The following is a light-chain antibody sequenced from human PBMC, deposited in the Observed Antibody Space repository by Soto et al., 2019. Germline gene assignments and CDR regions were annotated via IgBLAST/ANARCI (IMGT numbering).Light chain of an antibody. CDR2: GNS. J-gene: IGLJ2*01. V-gene: IGLV1-40*01. CDR3: QSYDSSLSAV. Sequence: QSVLTQPPSVSGAPGQRVTISCTGSSSNIGAGYDVHWYQQLPGTAPKLLIYGNSNRPSGVPDRFSGSKSGTSASLAITGRQAEDEADYYCQSYDSSLSAVFGGGTKVTAL. CDR1: SSNIGAGYD.